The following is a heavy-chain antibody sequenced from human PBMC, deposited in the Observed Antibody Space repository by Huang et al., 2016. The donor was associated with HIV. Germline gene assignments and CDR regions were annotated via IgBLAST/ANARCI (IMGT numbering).Heavy chain of an antibody. CDR2: IKQDESEK. Sequence: VESGGRSVQPGGSIKLSCVGSTFTFGAYWMSWVRQPRGKGLEWVANIKQDESEKYYVDSVKGRFNISRDNARKVLLLEMDDLRVEDTAIYFCATKTAGMDIWGQGTTVTVSS. J-gene: IGHJ6*02. V-gene: IGHV3-7*01. CDR1: TFTFGAYW. CDR3: ATKTAGMDI. D-gene: IGHD1-7*01.